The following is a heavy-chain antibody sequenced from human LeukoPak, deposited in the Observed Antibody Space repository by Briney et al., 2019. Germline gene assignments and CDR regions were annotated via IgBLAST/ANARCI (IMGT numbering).Heavy chain of an antibody. Sequence: PSETLSLTCTVSGGSISSSSYYWGWIRQPPGKGLEWIGYIYYSGSTYYNPSLKSRVTISVDTSKNQFSLKLSSVTAADTAVYYCARTNDDSSGYYYFDYWGQGTLVTVSS. V-gene: IGHV4-31*03. CDR3: ARTNDDSSGYYYFDY. CDR2: IYYSGST. J-gene: IGHJ4*02. CDR1: GGSISSSSYY. D-gene: IGHD3-22*01.